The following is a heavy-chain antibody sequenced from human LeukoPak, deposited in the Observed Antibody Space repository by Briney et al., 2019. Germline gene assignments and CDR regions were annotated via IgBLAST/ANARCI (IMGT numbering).Heavy chain of an antibody. V-gene: IGHV3-11*04. D-gene: IGHD3-22*01. CDR1: GFTFSDYN. J-gene: IGHJ6*03. Sequence: TGGSLRLSCAASGFTFSDYNMRWIRQAPGKGLEWVSYINRSGTTIYYADSVKGRFTISRDNAKNSLYLQMSSLRAEDTAVYYCARVGYYYDTSGYYEGDYFYMDVWGRGTTVTVSS. CDR2: INRSGTTI. CDR3: ARVGYYYDTSGYYEGDYFYMDV.